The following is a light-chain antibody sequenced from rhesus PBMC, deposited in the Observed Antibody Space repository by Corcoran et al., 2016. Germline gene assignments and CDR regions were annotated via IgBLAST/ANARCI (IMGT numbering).Light chain of an antibody. CDR2: AAS. CDR3: LQDYTTPYS. V-gene: IGKV1-94*01. Sequence: DIQMTQSPSSLSASVGDTVTITCQASQGISKYLAWYQQKPGKAPKLLIYAASSLQTGFSSRFSGSGSGTDYTLTISGLQPEDVATYYCLQDYTTPYSFGQGTKVEIK. J-gene: IGKJ2*01. CDR1: QGISKY.